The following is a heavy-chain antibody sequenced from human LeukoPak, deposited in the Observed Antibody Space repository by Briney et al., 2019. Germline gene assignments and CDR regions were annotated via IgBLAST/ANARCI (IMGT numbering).Heavy chain of an antibody. J-gene: IGHJ3*02. V-gene: IGHV3-23*01. CDR1: GFTFSSYA. CDR3: AKVRRSSGWYRGAFDI. CDR2: ISCSGGSK. Sequence: PGGSLRLSCAASGFTFSSYAMSWVRQAPGKGLEWVSAISCSGGSKYYADSVKGRFTISRDNSKNTLYLQMNSLRAEDTAVYYCAKVRRSSGWYRGAFDIWGQGTMVAVSS. D-gene: IGHD6-19*01.